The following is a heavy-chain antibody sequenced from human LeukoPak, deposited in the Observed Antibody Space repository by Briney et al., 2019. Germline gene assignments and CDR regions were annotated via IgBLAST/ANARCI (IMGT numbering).Heavy chain of an antibody. D-gene: IGHD4-23*01. Sequence: SETLSLTCTVSGYSISSGYYWGWIRQPPGKGLEWIGSIYHSGSTYYNPSLKSRVTISVDTSKNQFSLKLSSVTAADTAVYYCVRDRGYGGNSGPFDYWGQGTLVTVSS. CDR3: VRDRGYGGNSGPFDY. CDR2: IYHSGST. CDR1: GYSISSGYY. J-gene: IGHJ4*02. V-gene: IGHV4-38-2*02.